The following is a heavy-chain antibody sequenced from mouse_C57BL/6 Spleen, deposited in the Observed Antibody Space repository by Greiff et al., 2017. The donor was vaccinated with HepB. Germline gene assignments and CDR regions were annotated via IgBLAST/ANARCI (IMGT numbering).Heavy chain of an antibody. D-gene: IGHD1-1*01. CDR3: ARNFNGRNYFDY. CDR2: IWSGGST. J-gene: IGHJ2*01. Sequence: VMLVESGPGLVQPSQSLSITCTVSGFSFTSYGVHWVRQSPGKGLEWLGVIWSGGSTDYNAAFISRLSISKDNSKSQVFFKMNSLQADDTAIYYCARNFNGRNYFDYWGQGTTLTVSS. CDR1: GFSFTSYG. V-gene: IGHV2-2*01.